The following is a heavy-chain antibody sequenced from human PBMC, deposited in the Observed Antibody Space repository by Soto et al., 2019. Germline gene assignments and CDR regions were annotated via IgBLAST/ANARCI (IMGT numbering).Heavy chain of an antibody. CDR1: GYSFTTYG. D-gene: IGHD1-26*01. J-gene: IGHJ6*01. V-gene: IGHV5-10-1*01. CDR3: VSLGEDV. CDR2: IDPSDSYT. Sequence: AVESLTIFCKVSGYSFTTYGINWVRQMPGKGLEWMGRIDPSDSYTNYSPSFQGRVTLSTDKSISTAYLQWSSLRAPDTAIYYCVSLGEDVWGQGTTVTVSS.